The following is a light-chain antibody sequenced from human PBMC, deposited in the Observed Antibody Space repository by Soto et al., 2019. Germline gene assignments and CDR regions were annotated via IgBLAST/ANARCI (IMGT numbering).Light chain of an antibody. J-gene: IGKJ5*01. CDR1: QSISSY. CDR3: QQSYSTPIT. V-gene: IGKV1-39*01. CDR2: AAS. Sequence: DIQMTQSQSSLSASVGDRVTITCRASQSISSYLNWYQQKPGKAPKLLIYAASSLQSGVPSRLSGSGSGTDFTLTISSLQPEDFATYYCQQSYSTPITFGQGTRLEIK.